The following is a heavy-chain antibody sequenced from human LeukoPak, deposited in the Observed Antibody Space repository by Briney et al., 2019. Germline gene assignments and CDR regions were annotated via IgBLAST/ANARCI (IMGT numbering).Heavy chain of an antibody. V-gene: IGHV4-38-2*02. J-gene: IGHJ4*02. CDR2: IYHSGST. CDR1: GGSISSGYY. CDR3: AGLSFLGVAHPSY. D-gene: IGHD3-3*01. Sequence: PSETLSLTCTVSGGSISSGYYWGWIRQPLGKGLEWIGSIYHSGSTYYNPSLKSRVTISVDTSKNQFSLKLSSVTAADTAVYYCAGLSFLGVAHPSYWGQGTLVTVSS.